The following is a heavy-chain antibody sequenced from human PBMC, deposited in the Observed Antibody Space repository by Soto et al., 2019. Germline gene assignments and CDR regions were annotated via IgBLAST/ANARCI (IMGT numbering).Heavy chain of an antibody. D-gene: IGHD1-1*01. CDR2: SYRTGST. V-gene: IGHV4-4*02. J-gene: IGHJ5*01. CDR3: ARRDTGTGIES. Sequence: QVQLQESGPGLVKPSETLSLTCGVSPGSFSSHNWWTWVRQPPGQGLEWIGESYRTGSTNYNTSLTRRLCLSLDKCEVWFPVRLPTLSAADRAMYFCARRDTGTGIESWGQGTLVTVSS. CDR1: PGSFSSHNW.